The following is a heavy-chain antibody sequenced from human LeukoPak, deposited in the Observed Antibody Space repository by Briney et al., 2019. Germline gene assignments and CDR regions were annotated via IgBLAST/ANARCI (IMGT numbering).Heavy chain of an antibody. V-gene: IGHV4-4*07. CDR1: GGSISSYY. J-gene: IGHJ6*03. CDR3: ARHDSNGYYADYYYMDV. CDR2: IYSSGST. Sequence: PSETLSLTCTVSGGSISSYYWSWIRQAAGTGLEWIGRIYSSGSTSCNPSLKTRVTMSVDTSKTQVSLKVSSVTAADTAVYYCARHDSNGYYADYYYMDVWGKGTTVTVSS. D-gene: IGHD3-22*01.